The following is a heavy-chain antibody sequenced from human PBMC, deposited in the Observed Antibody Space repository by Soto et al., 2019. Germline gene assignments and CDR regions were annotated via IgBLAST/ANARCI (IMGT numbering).Heavy chain of an antibody. D-gene: IGHD3-10*01. CDR1: GFSLSTTGVG. CDR2: IYWDDDK. V-gene: IGHV2-5*02. J-gene: IGHJ5*02. CDR3: AQRLPHYGLGRERGNGFAP. Sequence: QITLKESGPTLVRPTQTLTLTCTFSGFSLSTTGVGVGWIRQPPGKALEWLALIYWDDDKRYSPSLKSRLTITXDXXKNEVILTMTNMDPVDTARYYCAQRLPHYGLGRERGNGFAPWGQGTLVTVSS.